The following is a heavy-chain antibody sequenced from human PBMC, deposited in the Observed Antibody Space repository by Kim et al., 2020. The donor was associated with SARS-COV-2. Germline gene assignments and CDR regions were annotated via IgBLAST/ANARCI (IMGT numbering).Heavy chain of an antibody. CDR2: ICDDGSST. Sequence: GGSLRLSCAASGFTFSSYAMHWVRQAPGKGLEWVSLICDDGSSTYYADSVKRRFTISRDNSKNTLYLQMNSLRAEDTAVYYCASGVGVTTFDYWGQGTLVTVSS. D-gene: IGHD4-17*01. V-gene: IGHV3-33*08. CDR1: GFTFSSYA. CDR3: ASGVGVTTFDY. J-gene: IGHJ4*02.